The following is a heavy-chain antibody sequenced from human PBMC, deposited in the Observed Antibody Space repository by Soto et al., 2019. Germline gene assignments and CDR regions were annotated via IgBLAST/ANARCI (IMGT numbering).Heavy chain of an antibody. CDR3: AKSELQTYYYYGMDV. V-gene: IGHV3-23*01. D-gene: IGHD1-26*01. CDR2: ISGSGGST. J-gene: IGHJ6*02. CDR1: GFTFSSYA. Sequence: GGPLRLSCAASGFTFSSYAMSWVRQAPGKGLEWVSAISGSGGSTYYADSVKGRFTISRDNSKNTLYPQMNSLRAEDTAVYYCAKSELQTYYYYGMDVWGQGTTVTVSS.